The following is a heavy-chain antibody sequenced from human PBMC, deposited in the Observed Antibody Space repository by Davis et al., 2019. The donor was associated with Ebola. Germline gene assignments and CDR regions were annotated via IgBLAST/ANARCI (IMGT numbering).Heavy chain of an antibody. Sequence: GSLRLSCAVYGGSFSGYYWSWIRQPPGKGLEWIGEINHSGSTNYNPSLKSRVTISVDTSKNQFSLKLSSVTAADTAVYYCARLTWIQLWLGSFDIWGQGTMVTVSS. CDR3: ARLTWIQLWLGSFDI. V-gene: IGHV4-34*01. CDR1: GGSFSGYY. CDR2: INHSGST. D-gene: IGHD5-18*01. J-gene: IGHJ3*02.